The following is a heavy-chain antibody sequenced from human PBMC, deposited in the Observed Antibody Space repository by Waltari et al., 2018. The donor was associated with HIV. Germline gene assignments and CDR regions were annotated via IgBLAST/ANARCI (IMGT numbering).Heavy chain of an antibody. Sequence: QVQLAESGGGVVQPGRSLRPSCAVSGFTFSNFGMHWVRQAPGKGLEWVAAISSDGTNQNYADSVKGRFTISRDNSKNTLYMQMYSLRGEDTAVYYCSKALYSGSYFGDSWGQGTLVTVSS. V-gene: IGHV3-30*18. CDR3: SKALYSGSYFGDS. D-gene: IGHD1-26*01. CDR1: GFTFSNFG. CDR2: ISSDGTNQ. J-gene: IGHJ4*02.